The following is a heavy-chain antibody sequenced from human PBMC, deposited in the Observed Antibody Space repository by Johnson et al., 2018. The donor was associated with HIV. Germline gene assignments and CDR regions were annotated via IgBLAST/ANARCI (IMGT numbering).Heavy chain of an antibody. Sequence: VQLVESGGGLIQPGGSLRLSCAASGFTFDDYDMNWVRQAPGKGLEWVSGISWNGGSTGYADSVKGRFTISRDNAKNTLYLKMNSLRAEDTAVYYCARDPPGEAAAGFDIWGQGTMVTVSS. D-gene: IGHD6-13*01. CDR2: ISWNGGST. J-gene: IGHJ3*02. CDR3: ARDPPGEAAAGFDI. V-gene: IGHV3-20*04. CDR1: GFTFDDYD.